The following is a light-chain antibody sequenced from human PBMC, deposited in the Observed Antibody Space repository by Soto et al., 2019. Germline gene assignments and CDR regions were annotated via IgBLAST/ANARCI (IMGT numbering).Light chain of an antibody. CDR2: DAS. J-gene: IGKJ3*01. CDR3: QQYDNLPFT. Sequence: DIPFAPSPSSLSASVGDRVTITFQAGQDIYNYLDWYQQKPGKAPKLLIFDASNLETGVPSRFSGSGSGTDFTFTISSLQPEDVATYYCQQYDNLPFTFGPGTKV. V-gene: IGKV1-33*01. CDR1: QDIYNY.